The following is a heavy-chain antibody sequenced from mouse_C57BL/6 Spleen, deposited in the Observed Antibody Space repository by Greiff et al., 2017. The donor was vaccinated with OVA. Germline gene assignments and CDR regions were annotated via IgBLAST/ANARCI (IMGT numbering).Heavy chain of an antibody. V-gene: IGHV1-26*01. CDR2: INPNNGGT. CDR3: ARAGDYYSTF. Sequence: VQLQQSGPELVKPGASVKISCKASGYTFTDYYMNWVKQSHGKSLEWIGDINPNNGGTSYNQKFKGKATLTVDKSSSTAYMELRSLTSEDSAVYYCARAGDYYSTFWGQGTTLTVSS. CDR1: GYTFTDYY. J-gene: IGHJ2*01.